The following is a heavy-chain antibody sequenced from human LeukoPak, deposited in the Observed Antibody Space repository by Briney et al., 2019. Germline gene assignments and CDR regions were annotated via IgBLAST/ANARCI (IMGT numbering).Heavy chain of an antibody. V-gene: IGHV3-11*01. J-gene: IGHJ5*02. CDR2: ISNAGTTT. CDR3: ATPSRWPNCFDP. D-gene: IGHD4-23*01. Sequence: PGGSLRLSCAASGFTFSDYYMTWLRQAPGKGLEWVSSISNAGTTTYYADSMKGRFIISRDNARNSLFLRMNSLRAEDTAVYYCATPSRWPNCFDPWGQGTLVTVSS. CDR1: GFTFSDYY.